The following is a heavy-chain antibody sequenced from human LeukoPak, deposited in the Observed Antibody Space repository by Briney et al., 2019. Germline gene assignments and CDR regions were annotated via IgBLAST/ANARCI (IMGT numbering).Heavy chain of an antibody. CDR2: IYSGGST. CDR1: GFTVSSNY. V-gene: IGHV3-53*01. J-gene: IGHJ4*02. Sequence: GGSLRLSCAASGFTVSSNYMSWVRQAPGKGLEWVSVIYSGGSTYYADPVKGRCTISRDNSKNTLYLQMNSLRAEGTAVYYCARRSGIAVDGDFDYWGQGTMVTVSS. D-gene: IGHD6-19*01. CDR3: ARRSGIAVDGDFDY.